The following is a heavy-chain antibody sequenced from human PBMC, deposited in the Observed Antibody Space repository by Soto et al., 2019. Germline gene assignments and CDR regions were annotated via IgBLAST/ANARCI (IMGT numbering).Heavy chain of an antibody. V-gene: IGHV1-18*01. CDR1: GYTFTSYG. J-gene: IGHJ2*01. Sequence: GASVKVSCKASGYTFTSYGISWVRRAPGQGLEWMGWISAYNGNTNYAQKLQGRVTMTTDTSTSTAYMELRSLRSEDTAVYYCARDQLYGDYLWYFDLWGRGTLVTVSS. D-gene: IGHD4-17*01. CDR3: ARDQLYGDYLWYFDL. CDR2: ISAYNGNT.